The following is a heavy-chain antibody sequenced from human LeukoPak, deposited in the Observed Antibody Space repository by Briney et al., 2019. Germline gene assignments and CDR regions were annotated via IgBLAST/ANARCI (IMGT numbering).Heavy chain of an antibody. J-gene: IGHJ6*03. D-gene: IGHD2-2*01. CDR1: GFTFSSYA. CDR3: AKANGEYLYYYYMDV. V-gene: IGHV3-30-3*01. CDR2: ISYDGNNK. Sequence: GGSLGLSCAASGFTFSSYAMHWVRQAPGKGLEWVAVISYDGNNKDYADSVKGQFTISRDNAKNSLYLQMNSLRAEDMALYYCAKANGEYLYYYYMDVWGKGTTVTVSS.